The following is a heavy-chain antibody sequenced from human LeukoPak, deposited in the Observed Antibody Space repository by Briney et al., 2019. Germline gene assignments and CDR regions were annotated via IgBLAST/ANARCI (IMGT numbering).Heavy chain of an antibody. V-gene: IGHV3-21*01. Sequence: GGSLRLSCVAPGFTFSPYNMHWVRQAPGKGLEWVSAISASSTYIYYADSVKGRFTVSRDNARDSLYLQMNSLRAEDTAVYYCARFYYYDSSGFDCWGQGTLVTVSS. CDR3: ARFYYYDSSGFDC. J-gene: IGHJ4*02. CDR2: ISASSTYI. D-gene: IGHD3-22*01. CDR1: GFTFSPYN.